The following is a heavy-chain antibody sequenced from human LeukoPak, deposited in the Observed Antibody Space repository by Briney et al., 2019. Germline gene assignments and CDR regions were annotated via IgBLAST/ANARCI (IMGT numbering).Heavy chain of an antibody. CDR3: ARGHYYDSSGSDAFDI. Sequence: SETLSLTCTVSGGSISSGGYYWSWIRQPPGKGLEWIGYIYHSGSTYYNPSLKSRVTISVDRSKNQFSLKLSSVTAADTAVYYCARGHYYDSSGSDAFDIWGQGTMVTVSS. CDR2: IYHSGST. D-gene: IGHD3-22*01. CDR1: GGSISSGGYY. V-gene: IGHV4-30-2*01. J-gene: IGHJ3*02.